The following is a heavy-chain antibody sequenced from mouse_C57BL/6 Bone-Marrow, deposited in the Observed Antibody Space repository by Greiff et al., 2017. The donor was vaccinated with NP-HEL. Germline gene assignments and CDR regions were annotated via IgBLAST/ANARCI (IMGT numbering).Heavy chain of an antibody. CDR1: GYTFTSYW. CDR3: ARGGYGNYPHWYFDV. J-gene: IGHJ1*03. D-gene: IGHD2-1*01. V-gene: IGHV1-64*01. CDR2: IHPNSGST. Sequence: QVQLQQPGAELVKPGASVKLSCKASGYTFTSYWMHWVKQRPGQVLEWIGMIHPNSGSTNYNEKFKSKATLTVDKSSSTAYMQLSSLTSEDSAVYYCARGGYGNYPHWYFDVWGTGTTVTVSS.